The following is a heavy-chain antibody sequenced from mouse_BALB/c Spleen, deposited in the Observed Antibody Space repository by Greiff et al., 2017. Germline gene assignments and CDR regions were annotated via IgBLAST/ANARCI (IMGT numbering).Heavy chain of an antibody. CDR2: IWGDGST. J-gene: IGHJ4*01. CDR1: GFSLTGYG. CDR3: AREDDGGRSAMDY. V-gene: IGHV2-6-7*01. Sequence: QVQLKESGPGLVAPSQSLSITCTVSGFSLTGYGVNWVRQPPGKGLEWLGMIWGDGSTDYNSAPKTRLSISKDNSKSKVFLKMNSLQTDDTARYYCAREDDGGRSAMDYWGQGTSVTVSS. D-gene: IGHD2-12*01.